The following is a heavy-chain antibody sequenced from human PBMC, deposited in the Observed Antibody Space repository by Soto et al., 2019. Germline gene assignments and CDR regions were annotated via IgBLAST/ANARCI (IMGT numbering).Heavy chain of an antibody. CDR3: ARDRDYFDTNAYYYFFEY. D-gene: IGHD3-22*01. J-gene: IGHJ4*02. CDR2: ILYDGSKK. V-gene: IGHV3-33*05. CDR1: GFTFSSYG. Sequence: QVQLVESGGGVVQPGRSVRLSCAASGFTFSSYGMHWVRQAPGKGLEWVAVILYDGSKKYYADSVKGRFTISRDNSKNTMYLQMNSLRAEDTALYYCARDRDYFDTNAYYYFFEYWGQGTLVTVSS.